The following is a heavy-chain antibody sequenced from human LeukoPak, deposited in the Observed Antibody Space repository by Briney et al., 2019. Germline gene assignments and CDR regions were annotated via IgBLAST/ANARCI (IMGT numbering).Heavy chain of an antibody. CDR2: ISGSGGST. CDR1: GFTFSSYA. V-gene: IGHV3-23*01. CDR3: ATIHYYDSSGSYEPFGDY. D-gene: IGHD3-22*01. Sequence: GGFLRLSCAASGFTFSSYAMSWVRQAPGKGLERVSAISGSGGSTYYADSVKGRFTISRDNSKNTLYLQMNSLRAEDTAVYYCATIHYYDSSGSYEPFGDYWGQGTLVTVSS. J-gene: IGHJ4*02.